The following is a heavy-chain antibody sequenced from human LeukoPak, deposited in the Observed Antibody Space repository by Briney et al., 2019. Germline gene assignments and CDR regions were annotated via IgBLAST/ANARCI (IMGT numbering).Heavy chain of an antibody. D-gene: IGHD3-10*01. V-gene: IGHV1-69*05. J-gene: IGHJ4*02. Sequence: SVKVSCKASGGTFSSYAISWVRQAPGQGLEWMGGIIPIFGTANYAQKFQGRVTITTDESTSTAYMELSSLRSEDTAVYYCARDQTYYYGSGSSFFNSWGQGTLVTVSS. CDR3: ARDQTYYYGSGSSFFNS. CDR2: IIPIFGTA. CDR1: GGTFSSYA.